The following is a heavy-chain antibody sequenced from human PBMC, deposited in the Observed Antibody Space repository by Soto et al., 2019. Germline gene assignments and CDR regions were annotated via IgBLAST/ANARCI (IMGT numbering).Heavy chain of an antibody. CDR3: ARVLLPAYFDY. CDR2: IYSGGST. V-gene: IGHV3-66*01. J-gene: IGHJ4*02. CDR1: GFTVSSNY. Sequence: GGSLRLSCAASGFTVSSNYMSWVRQAPGKGLEWVSVIYSGGSTYYADSVKGRFTISRDNSKNTLYLQMNSLRAEDTAVYYCARVLLPAYFDYWGQGTLVTVSS. D-gene: IGHD2-15*01.